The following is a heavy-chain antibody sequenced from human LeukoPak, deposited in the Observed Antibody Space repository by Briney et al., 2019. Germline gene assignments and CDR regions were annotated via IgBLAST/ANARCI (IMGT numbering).Heavy chain of an antibody. CDR3: ARQRHTGYHWDLDY. V-gene: IGHV4-59*01. Sequence: SETLSLTCTVSGGSISSYYWSWIRQPPGKGLEWIGYIYYSGSTNYNPSLKSRVTISLDTSKNQFSLKLSSVTAADTAVYYCARQRHTGYHWDLDYWGQGILVTVSS. CDR2: IYYSGST. CDR1: GGSISSYY. D-gene: IGHD5-12*01. J-gene: IGHJ4*02.